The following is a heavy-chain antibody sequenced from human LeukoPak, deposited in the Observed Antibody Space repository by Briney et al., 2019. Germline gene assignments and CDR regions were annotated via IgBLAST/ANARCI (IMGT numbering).Heavy chain of an antibody. CDR3: ATPTTYYYASSGSSFDY. Sequence: GGSLRLSCAASGFTFSSYEMNWVRQAPGKGLEWVSYISSSGSTIYYADSVKGRFTISRDNAKNSLYMQMNSLRAEDTAVYYGATPTTYYYASSGSSFDYWGQGTLVTVSS. CDR1: GFTFSSYE. V-gene: IGHV3-48*03. J-gene: IGHJ4*02. D-gene: IGHD3-22*01. CDR2: ISSSGSTI.